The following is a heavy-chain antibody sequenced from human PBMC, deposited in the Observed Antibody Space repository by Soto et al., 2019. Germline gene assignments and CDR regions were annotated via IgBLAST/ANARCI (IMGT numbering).Heavy chain of an antibody. J-gene: IGHJ6*02. CDR3: AWNPYGDRVMDV. V-gene: IGHV4-31*03. D-gene: IGHD4-17*01. CDR1: GGSISSGGYY. CDR2: IYYSGST. Sequence: SETLSLTCTVSGGSISSGGYYWSWIRQHPGKGLEWIGYIYYSGSTYYNPSLKSRVTISVDTSKNQFSLKLSSVTAADKAVYYCAWNPYGDRVMDVWGQGTTVTVSS.